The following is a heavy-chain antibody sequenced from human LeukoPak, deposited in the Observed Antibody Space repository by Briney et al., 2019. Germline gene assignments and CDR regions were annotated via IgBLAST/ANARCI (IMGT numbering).Heavy chain of an antibody. CDR1: GFTFTTYG. Sequence: GGSLRLSCAASGFTFTTYGMSWVRQAPGKGLEWVSVISGSGDAAYYADSVKGRFTISRDNSKNTVSLQMNSLRAEDTATYYCASEDSRFAYWGQGTLVTVSS. CDR3: ASEDSRFAY. D-gene: IGHD6-6*01. J-gene: IGHJ4*02. CDR2: ISGSGDAA. V-gene: IGHV3-23*01.